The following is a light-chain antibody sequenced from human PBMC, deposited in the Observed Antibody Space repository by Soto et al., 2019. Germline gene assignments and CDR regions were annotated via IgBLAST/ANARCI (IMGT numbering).Light chain of an antibody. CDR1: GSDIGAYNF. CDR3: YSYAGRNVWV. CDR2: GVT. V-gene: IGLV2-8*01. J-gene: IGLJ3*02. Sequence: QSALAQPPSASGSPGQSVTISCTGSGSDIGAYNFVSWYQQHPGKAPKLMIFGVTERPSGVPARFSGSKSGNTASLTVSGLQADVEAIYYCYSYAGRNVWVFGGGTKVTVL.